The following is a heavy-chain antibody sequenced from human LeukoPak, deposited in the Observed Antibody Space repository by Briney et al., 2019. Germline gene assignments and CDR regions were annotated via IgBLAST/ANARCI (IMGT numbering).Heavy chain of an antibody. CDR2: IRYDGSNK. J-gene: IGHJ4*02. CDR1: GFTFSSYG. Sequence: PGGSLRLSCAASGFTFSSYGMHWVRQAPGKGLEWVAFIRYDGSNKYYADSVKGRFTISRDNSKNTLYLQMNSLRVEDTAVYYCAKEARLGISYFDYWGQGTLVTVSS. D-gene: IGHD7-27*01. CDR3: AKEARLGISYFDY. V-gene: IGHV3-30*02.